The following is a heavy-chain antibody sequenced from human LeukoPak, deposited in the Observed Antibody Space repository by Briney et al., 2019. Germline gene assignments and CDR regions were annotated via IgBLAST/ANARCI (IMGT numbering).Heavy chain of an antibody. CDR3: ARGSTGDKSNN. Sequence: SQTLSLTCTFSGGSITSGGYYWTWIRQLPGKGLEWIGYIYYSGTTSYNPSLKSRLTISLDTSENQSSLKLSSVTAADTAVYYCARGSTGDKSNNWGQGTLVTVSS. CDR2: IYYSGTT. V-gene: IGHV4-31*03. CDR1: GGSITSGGYY. D-gene: IGHD7-27*01. J-gene: IGHJ4*02.